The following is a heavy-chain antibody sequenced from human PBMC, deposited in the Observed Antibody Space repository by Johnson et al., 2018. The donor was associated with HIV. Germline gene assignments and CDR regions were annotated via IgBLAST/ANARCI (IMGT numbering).Heavy chain of an antibody. CDR1: GFTVSSNY. D-gene: IGHD1-1*01. Sequence: VQLVESGGGLIQPGGSLRLSCAASGFTVSSNYMGWVRQAPGKGLEWVSVLYSGGSTHYADSVKGRFTISRDNAKNSLYLQMNSLRAEDTAVYYCARDPDGTTGTTYPDAAFDIWGQGTMVTVSS. V-gene: IGHV3-53*01. J-gene: IGHJ3*02. CDR2: LYSGGST. CDR3: ARDPDGTTGTTYPDAAFDI.